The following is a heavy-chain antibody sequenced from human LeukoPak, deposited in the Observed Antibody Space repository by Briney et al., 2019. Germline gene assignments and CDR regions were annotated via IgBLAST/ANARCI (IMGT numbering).Heavy chain of an antibody. Sequence: GASVKISCKASGYTFTDYARHWVRQAPGQRLEWMGWLNGGNGNTKYSQKFQGRVTITRDTSATTAYMELSRLRSEDTAVYYYARGIGASSGWYVIDYWGQGTLVTVSS. D-gene: IGHD6-19*01. J-gene: IGHJ4*02. V-gene: IGHV1-3*01. CDR3: ARGIGASSGWYVIDY. CDR2: LNGGNGNT. CDR1: GYTFTDYA.